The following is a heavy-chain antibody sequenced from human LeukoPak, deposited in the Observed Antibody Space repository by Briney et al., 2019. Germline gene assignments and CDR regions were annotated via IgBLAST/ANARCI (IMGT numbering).Heavy chain of an antibody. D-gene: IGHD3-10*01. CDR3: AKDSRGYWSHEFGEVDY. Sequence: GGSLRLSCAASGFTFSSYGMSWVRQPPGKGLEWVSAISGSGGSTYYADSVKGRFTISRDNSKNTLYLQMNSLRAEDTAVYYCAKDSRGYWSHEFGEVDYWGQGTLVTVSS. CDR2: ISGSGGST. V-gene: IGHV3-23*01. CDR1: GFTFSSYG. J-gene: IGHJ4*02.